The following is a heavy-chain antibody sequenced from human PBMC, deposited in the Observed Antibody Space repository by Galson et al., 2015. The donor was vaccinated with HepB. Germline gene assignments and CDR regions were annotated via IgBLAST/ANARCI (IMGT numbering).Heavy chain of an antibody. CDR2: FDPEDGET. V-gene: IGHV1-24*01. Sequence: SVKVSCKVSGYTLTELSMHWVRQAPGKGLEWMGGFDPEDGETIYAQKFQGRVTMTEDTSTDTAYMELSSLRSEDTAVYYCATEGGTYYYGSGISGYFDYWGQGTLVTVSS. D-gene: IGHD3-10*01. CDR3: ATEGGTYYYGSGISGYFDY. CDR1: GYTLTELS. J-gene: IGHJ4*02.